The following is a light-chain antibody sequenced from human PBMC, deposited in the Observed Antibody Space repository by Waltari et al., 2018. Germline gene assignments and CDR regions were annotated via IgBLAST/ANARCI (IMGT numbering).Light chain of an antibody. V-gene: IGLV4-69*01. J-gene: IGLJ2*01. CDR1: RGHSPYA. Sequence: QVALTQSPSASASLGASVKLTCTLSRGHSPYAIAWHQQQPGKGPRYLMKVNSDGSHYKGDGIPARFSGSSSGPERYLIISSLQSEDEADYYCQSWGFAIVAFGGGTKLTVV. CDR3: QSWGFAIVA. CDR2: VNSDGSH.